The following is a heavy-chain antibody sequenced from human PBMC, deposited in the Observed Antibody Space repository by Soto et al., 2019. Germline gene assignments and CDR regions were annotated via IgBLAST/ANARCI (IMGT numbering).Heavy chain of an antibody. CDR3: ARDVAVGSWYWFDP. CDR1: GGSISSGGYY. D-gene: IGHD6-13*01. V-gene: IGHV4-31*03. J-gene: IGHJ5*02. Sequence: QVQLQESGPGLVKPSQTLSLTCTVSGGSISSGGYYWSWIRQHPGKGLEWIGYIYYSGSTYYNPSLKSRVTISVDTSKNKFSLKLTSVTAADTAVYYCARDVAVGSWYWFDPWGQGTLVTVSS. CDR2: IYYSGST.